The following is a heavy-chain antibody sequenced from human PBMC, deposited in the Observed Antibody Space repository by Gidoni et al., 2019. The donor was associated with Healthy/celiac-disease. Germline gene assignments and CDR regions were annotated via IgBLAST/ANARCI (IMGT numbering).Heavy chain of an antibody. Sequence: QVQLVQSWAEVKKPVASVKVSCKASGYTFTSYAMPWVRQAPGQRLEWMGWINAGNGNTKDSQKFQGRVTKTRDTSARTADMELSSLRSEETAVYYCARLIAAAGIRSRYYYYYYMDVWGKGTTVTVSS. CDR2: INAGNGNT. J-gene: IGHJ6*03. CDR1: GYTFTSYA. D-gene: IGHD6-13*01. V-gene: IGHV1-3*01. CDR3: ARLIAAAGIRSRYYYYYYMDV.